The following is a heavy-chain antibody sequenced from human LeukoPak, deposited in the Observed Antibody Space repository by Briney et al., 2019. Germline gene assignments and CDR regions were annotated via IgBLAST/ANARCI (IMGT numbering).Heavy chain of an antibody. CDR2: MNPNSGNT. V-gene: IGHV1-8*02. CDR3: ATDGPVGATFGSDAFDI. Sequence: ASVKVSCKASGYTFTSYDINWVRQATGQGLEWMGWMNPNSGNTGYAQKFQGRVTMTEDTSTDTAYMELSSLRSEDTAVYYCATDGPVGATFGSDAFDIWGQGTMVTVSS. D-gene: IGHD1-26*01. CDR1: GYTFTSYD. J-gene: IGHJ3*02.